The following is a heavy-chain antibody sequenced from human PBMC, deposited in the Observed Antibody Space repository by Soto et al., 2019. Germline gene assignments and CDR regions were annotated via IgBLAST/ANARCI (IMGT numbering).Heavy chain of an antibody. D-gene: IGHD6-13*01. V-gene: IGHV4-4*02. CDR1: SGSISGSNW. Sequence: SETLSLTCAVSSGSISGSNWWSWVRQPPGKGLEWIGEIYHSGSTNYNPSLKSRVTISVDKSKNQFSLKLSSVTAADTAVYYCARGRWEAAAGTDYFDYWGQGTLVTVSS. J-gene: IGHJ4*02. CDR3: ARGRWEAAAGTDYFDY. CDR2: IYHSGST.